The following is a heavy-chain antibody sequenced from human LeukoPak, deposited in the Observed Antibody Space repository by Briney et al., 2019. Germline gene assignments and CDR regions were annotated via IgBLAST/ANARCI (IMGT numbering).Heavy chain of an antibody. Sequence: SETLSITCAVSGGSFSRYYWSWIRQPPGKGMEWIGEINHSGSTNYNPSLKSRVTISVDTSKNQFSLKLSSVTAADTAVYYCAGHDINAAGFDYWGQGTLVTVSS. CDR1: GGSFSRYY. D-gene: IGHD6-13*01. CDR3: AGHDINAAGFDY. V-gene: IGHV4-34*01. J-gene: IGHJ4*02. CDR2: INHSGST.